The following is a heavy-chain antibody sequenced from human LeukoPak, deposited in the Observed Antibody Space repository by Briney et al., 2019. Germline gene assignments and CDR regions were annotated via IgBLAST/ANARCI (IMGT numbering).Heavy chain of an antibody. V-gene: IGHV4-34*01. CDR2: INHSGST. Sequence: SETLSVTCAVYGGSFSGYYWTWIRQPPGKGLEWIGEINHSGSTNYNPSLKSRVTISVDTSKNQFSLKLRSVTAADTAMYYCASDPAAPVGYWGQGTLVTVSS. CDR1: GGSFSGYY. J-gene: IGHJ4*02. CDR3: ASDPAAPVGY. D-gene: IGHD6-13*01.